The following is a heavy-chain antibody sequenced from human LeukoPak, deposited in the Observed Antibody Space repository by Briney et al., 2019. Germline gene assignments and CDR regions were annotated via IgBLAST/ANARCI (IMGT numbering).Heavy chain of an antibody. D-gene: IGHD1-26*01. CDR2: INPSSGGT. CDR3: AREGYTGMASFDY. Sequence: ASVKVFCKASGYTFNGCYIHWVRQAPGQGLEWMGWINPSSGGTNYAQKFQGRVTMSRDTSISTAYMELSRLTSDDTAIYYCAREGYTGMASFDYWGQGTLVTVSS. CDR1: GYTFNGCY. J-gene: IGHJ4*02. V-gene: IGHV1-2*02.